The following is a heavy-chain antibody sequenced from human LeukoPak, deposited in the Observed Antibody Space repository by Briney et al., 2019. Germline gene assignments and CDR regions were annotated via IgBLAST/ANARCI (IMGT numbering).Heavy chain of an antibody. CDR1: GGSFSDYY. V-gene: IGHV4-34*01. D-gene: IGHD1-26*01. CDR3: ARGGSYYDNYFDY. J-gene: IGHJ4*02. Sequence: PSETLSLTCAVYGGSFSDYYWSCIRQPPGKGLEWIGEINHSGSTNYNPSLKSRVTISVDPSKNQFSLKLSSVTAADTAVYYCARGGSYYDNYFDYWGQGTLVTVSS. CDR2: INHSGST.